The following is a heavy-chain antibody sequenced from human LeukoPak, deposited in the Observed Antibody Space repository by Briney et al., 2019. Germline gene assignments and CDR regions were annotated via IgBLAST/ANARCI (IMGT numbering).Heavy chain of an antibody. CDR2: IYYSGST. CDR1: GGSISSSSYY. D-gene: IGHD1-26*01. CDR3: ARGAVGAENFDY. J-gene: IGHJ4*02. Sequence: PSETLSLTCTVSGGSISSSSYYWGWIRQPPGKGLEWIGSIYYSGSTYYNPSLKSRVTISVDTSKNQFSLKLSSVTAADTAVYYCARGAVGAENFDYWGQGTLVTVSS. V-gene: IGHV4-39*07.